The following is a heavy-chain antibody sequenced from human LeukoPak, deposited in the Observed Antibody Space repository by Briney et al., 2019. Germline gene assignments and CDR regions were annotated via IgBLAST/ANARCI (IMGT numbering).Heavy chain of an antibody. D-gene: IGHD3-3*01. CDR3: ARGPTTIFGVVNYYYYYMDV. Sequence: ASVKVSCKASGYTFTSYDINWVRQATGQGLEWMGWMNPNSGNTGYAQKFQGRVTITRNTSISTAYMELSSLRSEDTAVYYCARGPTTIFGVVNYYYYYMDVWGKGTTVTVSS. V-gene: IGHV1-8*03. CDR1: GYTFTSYD. J-gene: IGHJ6*03. CDR2: MNPNSGNT.